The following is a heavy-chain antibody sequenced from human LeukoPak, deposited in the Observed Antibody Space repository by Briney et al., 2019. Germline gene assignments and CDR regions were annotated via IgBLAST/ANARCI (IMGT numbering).Heavy chain of an antibody. CDR2: MNPKSGDT. CDR1: GYTFTGYC. Sequence: ASVKVSCKASGYTFTGYCMHWVRQAPGQGLEWMGWMNPKSGDTNYAQNFQGRVTMTTDTSISTAYMELSRLRSDDTAVYYCAREGKYSGSDSAGFVYWGQGTLVTVSS. D-gene: IGHD5-12*01. CDR3: AREGKYSGSDSAGFVY. J-gene: IGHJ4*02. V-gene: IGHV1-2*02.